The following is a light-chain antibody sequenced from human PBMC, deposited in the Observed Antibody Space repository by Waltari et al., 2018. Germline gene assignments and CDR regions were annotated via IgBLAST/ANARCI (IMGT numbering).Light chain of an antibody. J-gene: IGLJ1*01. CDR1: RLTYYY. CDR3: NSRDSRGHPLV. Sequence: SSELTQDPVVSLALGQTVRTTSQGDRLTYYYANWYHQKPGQAPVLVMYGKNNRPSGIPDRFSGSYSGTTASLIITGAQAEDEGDYYCNSRDSRGHPLVFGTGTKVTVL. V-gene: IGLV3-19*01. CDR2: GKN.